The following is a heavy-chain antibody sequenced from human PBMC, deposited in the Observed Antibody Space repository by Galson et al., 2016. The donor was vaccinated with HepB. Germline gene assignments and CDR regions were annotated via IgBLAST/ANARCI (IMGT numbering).Heavy chain of an antibody. CDR1: GFPFSNYA. Sequence: LRLSCAASGFPFSNYAMYWVRQAPGKGLEWLTLISYDGRNKFYADSVRGRFTISRDNSKSTLYLQMNSLRAEDTAVYYCARDTYYDFWNGYSGYYYGMDVWGQGTTVSVSS. V-gene: IGHV3-30*04. J-gene: IGHJ6*02. CDR2: ISYDGRNK. CDR3: ARDTYYDFWNGYSGYYYGMDV. D-gene: IGHD3-3*01.